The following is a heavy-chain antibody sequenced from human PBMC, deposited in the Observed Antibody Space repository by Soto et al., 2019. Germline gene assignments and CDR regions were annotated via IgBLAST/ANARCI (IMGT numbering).Heavy chain of an antibody. D-gene: IGHD2-21*01. V-gene: IGHV3-23*01. CDR1: RFTFRSSP. CDR2: ISGSGGSR. CDR3: AKWCGRDAIYGMDV. Sequence: LRLSCAASRFTFRSSPMSCVRQAPGKGLECVSAISGSGGSRYYVDCVMGRFTIYINNSNNMLFLQMSGVGADDSVVDYCAKWCGRDAIYGMDVWGQGTTVTVSS. J-gene: IGHJ6*02.